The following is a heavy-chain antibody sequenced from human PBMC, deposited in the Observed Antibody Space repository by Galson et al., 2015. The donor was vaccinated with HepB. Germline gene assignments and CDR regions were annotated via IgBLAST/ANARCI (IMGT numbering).Heavy chain of an antibody. CDR3: ARDVASFSAISAFDS. CDR2: TYYRSKWYN. CDR1: GDSVSRKSAS. J-gene: IGHJ3*01. D-gene: IGHD2-2*01. Sequence: CAISGDSVSRKSASWNWIRQSPSRGLEWLGRTYYRSKWYNDYAVSVKSRITINPDTSRNQFSLQLNSVTPEDTAVYYCARDVASFSAISAFDSWGQGTMVTVSS. V-gene: IGHV6-1*01.